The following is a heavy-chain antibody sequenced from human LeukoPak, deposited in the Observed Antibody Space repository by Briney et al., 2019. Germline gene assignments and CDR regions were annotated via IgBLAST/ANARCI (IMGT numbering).Heavy chain of an antibody. J-gene: IGHJ1*01. CDR2: ICVIGGTT. Sequence: QPGGSLRLSRAASGVTFNNYAMCWVRQAPGKGLGWGSPICVIGGTTYYADSVKGRFTLCRDNSKNPLYLQINSLRAEDTAVYYCAKEEGYYYDSGGYYVEYFQHWGQGTLVTVSS. V-gene: IGHV3-23*01. CDR3: AKEEGYYYDSGGYYVEYFQH. D-gene: IGHD3-22*01. CDR1: GVTFNNYA.